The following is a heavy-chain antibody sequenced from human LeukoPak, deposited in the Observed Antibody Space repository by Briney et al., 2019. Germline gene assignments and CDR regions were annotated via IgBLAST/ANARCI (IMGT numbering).Heavy chain of an antibody. D-gene: IGHD3-10*01. V-gene: IGHV1-2*06. Sequence: ASVKVSCKASGYTFTGYYMHWVRQAPGQGLEWMGRYNPNSGGTNYAQKFQGRVTMTRDTSISTAYMELSRLRSDDTAMYYCARGGPYYYNSGSHGNIDYWGQGTLVTVSS. CDR3: ARGGPYYYNSGSHGNIDY. CDR1: GYTFTGYY. CDR2: YNPNSGGT. J-gene: IGHJ4*02.